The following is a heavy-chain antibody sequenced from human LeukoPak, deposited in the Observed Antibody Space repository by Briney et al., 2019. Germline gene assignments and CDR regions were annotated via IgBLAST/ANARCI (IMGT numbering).Heavy chain of an antibody. J-gene: IGHJ4*02. CDR1: GGSISSYY. CDR2: IYYSGGT. Sequence: PSETLSLTCTVSGGSISSYYWSWIRQPPGKGLEWIGYIYYSGGTNYNPSLKSRVTISVDTSKNQFSLKLSSVTAADTAVYYCARVGGIAAAGIIDYWGQGTLVTVSS. D-gene: IGHD6-13*01. CDR3: ARVGGIAAAGIIDY. V-gene: IGHV4-59*01.